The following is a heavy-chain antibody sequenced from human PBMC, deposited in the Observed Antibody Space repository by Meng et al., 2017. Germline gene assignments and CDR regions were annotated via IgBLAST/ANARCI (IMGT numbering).Heavy chain of an antibody. V-gene: IGHV3-9*01. CDR3: AKDEEGVTSNYFYAMDV. CDR1: GFTFDDYA. CDR2: ISWNSGRI. J-gene: IGHJ6*02. Sequence: SLMLPCAASGFTFDDYAMHWVRQAPGKGLEWVSGISWNSGRIDYVDSVKGRFTTSRDNAKNSLYLQMNYLRPEDTALYYCAKDEEGVTSNYFYAMDVWGQGTTVTVSS.